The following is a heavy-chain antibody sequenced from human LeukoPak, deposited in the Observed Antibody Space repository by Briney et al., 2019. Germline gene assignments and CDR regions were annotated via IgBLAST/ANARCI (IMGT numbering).Heavy chain of an antibody. CDR3: ARYAYGSGTSLGY. D-gene: IGHD3-10*01. V-gene: IGHV3-21*01. CDR1: GFTFSSYN. J-gene: IGHJ4*02. CDR2: ISSSSSYI. Sequence: GGSLRLSCAASGFTFSSYNMNWVRQAPGKGLEWVSSISSSSSYIYYADSVKGRFTISRDNAKNSLYLQMSSLRVEDTAVYYCARYAYGSGTSLGYWGQGTLVTVSS.